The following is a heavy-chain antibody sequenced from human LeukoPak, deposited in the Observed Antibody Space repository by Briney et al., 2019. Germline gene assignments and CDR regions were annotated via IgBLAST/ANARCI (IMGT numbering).Heavy chain of an antibody. D-gene: IGHD4-23*01. J-gene: IGHJ4*02. CDR2: FDPEDGET. V-gene: IGHV1-24*01. CDR1: GHTLSELS. CDR3: AADGGGLSSVVTPTSSPFAY. Sequence: AASVRVSCKVSGHTLSELSMHWVRQAPGKGLEWMGGFDPEDGETIYAQKLQGRVTMTEDTSTNTGYMELTSLRSEDTAVYYCAADGGGLSSVVTPTSSPFAYWGQGTLVTVSS.